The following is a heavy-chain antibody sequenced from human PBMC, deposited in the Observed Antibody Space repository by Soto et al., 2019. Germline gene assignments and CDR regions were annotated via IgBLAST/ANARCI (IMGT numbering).Heavy chain of an antibody. CDR1: GGTFSSYA. Sequence: SVKVSCKASGGTFSSYAISWVRQAPGQGLEWMGGIIPIFGTANYAQKFQGRVTITADESTSTAYMELSSLRSEDTAVYYCARGGTRINMVRGPDDFDIWGQGTMVTVSS. D-gene: IGHD3-10*01. J-gene: IGHJ3*02. V-gene: IGHV1-69*13. CDR2: IIPIFGTA. CDR3: ARGGTRINMVRGPDDFDI.